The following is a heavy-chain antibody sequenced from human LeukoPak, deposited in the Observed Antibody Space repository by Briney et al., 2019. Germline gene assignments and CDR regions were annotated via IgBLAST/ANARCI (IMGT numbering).Heavy chain of an antibody. CDR2: IFYSGRT. J-gene: IGHJ5*02. CDR1: GGSISSSTYY. D-gene: IGHD4-17*01. V-gene: IGHV4-39*07. Sequence: PSETLSLTCTVSGGSISSSTYYWGWIRQPPGKGLEWIGSIFYSGRTYYNPSLKSRVTMSVDTSKNQFSLKLSSVTAADTAVYYCARDPDYGATGCVSWFDPWGQGTLVTVSS. CDR3: ARDPDYGATGCVSWFDP.